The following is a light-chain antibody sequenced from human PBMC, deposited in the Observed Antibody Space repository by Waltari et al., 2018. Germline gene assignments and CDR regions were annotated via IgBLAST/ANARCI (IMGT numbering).Light chain of an antibody. CDR1: SGDVGGYNY. CDR2: ADT. J-gene: IGLJ1*01. V-gene: IGLV2-14*01. CDR3: CSYRNTNTRV. Sequence: QSALTQPASVSGSPGQSIAISCTGTSGDVGGYNYVSWYQQHPGEAPKLLIYADTKGASGGPVLSSGSKSGNTASLTISGLHTEDEADYYCCSYRNTNTRVFGSGTKVTVL.